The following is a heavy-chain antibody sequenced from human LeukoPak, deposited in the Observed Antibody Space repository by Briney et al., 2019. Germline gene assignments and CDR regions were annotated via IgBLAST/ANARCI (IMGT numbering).Heavy chain of an antibody. CDR2: ISSSSSTI. CDR1: GFTFSSYS. V-gene: IGHV3-48*04. J-gene: IGHJ4*02. CDR3: ARVHGYYYDSSGYYYLDY. D-gene: IGHD3-22*01. Sequence: GGSLRLSCAASGFTFSSYSMNWVRQAPGKGLEWVSYISSSSSTIYYADSVKGRFTISRDNAKNSLYLQVNSLRAEDTAVYYCARVHGYYYDSSGYYYLDYWGQGTLVTVSS.